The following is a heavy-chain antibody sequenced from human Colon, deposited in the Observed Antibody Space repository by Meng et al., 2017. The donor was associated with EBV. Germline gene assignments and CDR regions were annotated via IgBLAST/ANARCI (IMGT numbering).Heavy chain of an antibody. V-gene: IGHV1-3*01. J-gene: IGHJ4*02. Sequence: HVQCVQSGAEVKTPEASVKVSCKTSGYIFTTYAMHWVRQAPGQRLEWMGWISAGNGNTKFSQKFQGRVTIARDTSASTAYMELSSLRSEDTAIYYCARSGGCYSIYYWGQGTLVTVSS. CDR2: ISAGNGNT. D-gene: IGHD1-26*01. CDR1: GYIFTTYA. CDR3: ARSGGCYSIYY.